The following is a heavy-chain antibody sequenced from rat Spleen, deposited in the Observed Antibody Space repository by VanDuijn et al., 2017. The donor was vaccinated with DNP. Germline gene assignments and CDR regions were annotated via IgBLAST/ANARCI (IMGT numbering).Heavy chain of an antibody. CDR3: ARALAAXXPAXAMGA. CDR2: IWSGGNT. J-gene: IGHJ4*01. V-gene: IGHV2S13*01. Sequence: QVQLKESGPGLVQPSRTLSLICTVSGFSLTSYNVHWVRQPPGKGLEWMGVIWSGGNTDYTSAPKPRLGISRDTSESQVFLKMNSRQTEDTAMYCGARALAAXXPAXAMGAXGQGTSXTVSS. CDR1: GFSLTSYN.